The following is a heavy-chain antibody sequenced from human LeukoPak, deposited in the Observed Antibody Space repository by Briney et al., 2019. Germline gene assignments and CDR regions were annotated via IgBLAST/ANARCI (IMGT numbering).Heavy chain of an antibody. J-gene: IGHJ4*02. V-gene: IGHV4-59*01. CDR2: IYYSGST. CDR1: GGSISSYY. D-gene: IGHD6-13*01. Sequence: SETLSLTRTVSGGSISSYYWSWIRQPPGKGLEWIGYIYYSGSTNYNPSLKSRVTISVDTSKNQFSLKLSSVTAADTAVYYCARGGGSSWYPYFDYWGQGTLVTVSS. CDR3: ARGGGSSWYPYFDY.